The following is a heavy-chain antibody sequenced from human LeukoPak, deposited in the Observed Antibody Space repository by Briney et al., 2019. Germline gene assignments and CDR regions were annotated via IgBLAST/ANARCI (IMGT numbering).Heavy chain of an antibody. CDR1: GLTFGIAW. V-gene: IGHV3-15*01. CDR3: STDVPLRVLSEGNWYYMDV. Sequence: GGCLTLSLAVSGLTFGIAWASCVSQDPGKGMGWVVVVKGEREGGTTEYTVPVKGRLTISSDDSQNTPYLQINNQKTDDTAVYYCSTDVPLRVLSEGNWYYMDVWGTGTTVTVSS. CDR2: VKGEREGGTT. D-gene: IGHD1-20*01. J-gene: IGHJ6*03.